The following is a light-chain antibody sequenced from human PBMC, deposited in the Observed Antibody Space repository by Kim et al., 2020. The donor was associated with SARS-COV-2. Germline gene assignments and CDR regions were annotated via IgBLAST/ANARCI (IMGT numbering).Light chain of an antibody. J-gene: IGKJ1*01. V-gene: IGKV3-15*01. CDR3: QQYNNWLPWT. CDR2: GAS. CDR1: QSVSSN. Sequence: SPGERATLSCSASQSVSSNLAWYQPKPGQAPRLLIYGASTRATGIPARFSGSGSGTEFTLTISSLQSEDFAVYYCQQYNNWLPWTFGQGTKVDIK.